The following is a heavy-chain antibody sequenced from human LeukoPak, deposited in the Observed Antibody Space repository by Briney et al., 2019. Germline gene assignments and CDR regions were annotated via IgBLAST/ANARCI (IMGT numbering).Heavy chain of an antibody. V-gene: IGHV5-51*01. CDR2: IYPGDSDA. D-gene: IGHD2-8*02. CDR3: SRPYSTGITDADDM. J-gene: IGHJ3*02. Sequence: GESLKISCKASGYSFTNYWIAWVRQMPGKGLEWMGTIYPGDSDARYSPSFQGQVALSADRSITTAYLQWPSLKASDTAIYYCSRPYSTGITDADDMWGQGTMVIVSS. CDR1: GYSFTNYW.